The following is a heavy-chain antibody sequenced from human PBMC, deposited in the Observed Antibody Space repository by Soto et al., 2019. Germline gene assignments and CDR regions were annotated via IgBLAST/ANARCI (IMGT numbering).Heavy chain of an antibody. CDR2: IYYSGST. Sequence: SETLSLTCTVSGGSISSGGYYWSWIRQHPGKGLEWIGYIYYSGSTYYNPSLKSRVTISVDTSKNQFSLKLSSVTAADTAVYYCAAAGQFRYYYGMDVWGQGTTVTVSS. J-gene: IGHJ6*02. CDR1: GGSISSGGYY. V-gene: IGHV4-31*03. CDR3: AAAGQFRYYYGMDV. D-gene: IGHD6-13*01.